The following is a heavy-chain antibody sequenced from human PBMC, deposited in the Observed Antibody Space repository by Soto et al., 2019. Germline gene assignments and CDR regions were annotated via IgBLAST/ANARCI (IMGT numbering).Heavy chain of an antibody. CDR2: IYPGGSDN. J-gene: IGHJ6*02. D-gene: IGHD2-21*02. Sequence: GESLKISCNGSGYNFNRYWIGWGRQVPGKGLEGMGIIYPGGSDNRYSPSFQGQVTILADKSISTADLQWSSLKASGTAMDYCARRDSGGDCYHRYYYYRIDVWGQGTTVTVSS. CDR1: GYNFNRYW. CDR3: ARRDSGGDCYHRYYYYRIDV. V-gene: IGHV5-51*01.